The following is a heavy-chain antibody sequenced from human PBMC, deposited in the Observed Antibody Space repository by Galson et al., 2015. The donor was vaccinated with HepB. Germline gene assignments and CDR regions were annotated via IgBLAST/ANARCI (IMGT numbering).Heavy chain of an antibody. Sequence: SVKVSCKASGYTFTSYGISWVRQAPGQGLEWMGWISAYNGNTNYAQKLQGRVTMTADTSTSTAYMELRSLRSDDTAVYYCPRIRGYCSSTSCHGSWDFDYWGQGTLVTVSS. CDR1: GYTFTSYG. CDR3: PRIRGYCSSTSCHGSWDFDY. D-gene: IGHD2-2*01. V-gene: IGHV1-18*01. J-gene: IGHJ4*02. CDR2: ISAYNGNT.